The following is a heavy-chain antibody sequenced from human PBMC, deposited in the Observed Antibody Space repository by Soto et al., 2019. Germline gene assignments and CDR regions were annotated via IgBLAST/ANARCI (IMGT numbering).Heavy chain of an antibody. CDR1: GFTFSSYG. Sequence: QVQLVESGGGVVQPGRSLRLSCATSGFTFSSYGMHWVRQGPGKGLEWVAVIWYDGTNKYYADSVNGRFTISRDDXKXRXXLQMNSLRAEDTAVYYCARGPMTTVTTWGDWYFDLWGRGTLVTVSS. V-gene: IGHV3-33*01. D-gene: IGHD4-17*01. CDR3: ARGPMTTVTTWGDWYFDL. CDR2: IWYDGTNK. J-gene: IGHJ2*01.